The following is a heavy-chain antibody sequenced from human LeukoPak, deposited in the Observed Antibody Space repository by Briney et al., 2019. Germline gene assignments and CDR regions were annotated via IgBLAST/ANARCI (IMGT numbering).Heavy chain of an antibody. V-gene: IGHV7-4-1*02. Sequence: ASVKVSCKASGYTFTSYGISWVRQAPGQGLEWMGWINTNTGNPTYAQGFTGRFVFSLDTSVSTVYLQISSLKAEDTAVYYCARRLQNYAMDVWGQGTTVTVSS. CDR2: INTNTGNP. D-gene: IGHD4-11*01. J-gene: IGHJ6*02. CDR3: ARRLQNYAMDV. CDR1: GYTFTSYG.